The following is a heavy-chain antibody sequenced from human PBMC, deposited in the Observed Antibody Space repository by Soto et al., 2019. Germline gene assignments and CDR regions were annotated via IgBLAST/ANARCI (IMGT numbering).Heavy chain of an antibody. CDR1: GFTFSSYA. Sequence: VGSLRLSCAACGFTFSSYAMHWVGQARGKGLEWVAVISYDGSNKYYADSVKGRFTISRDNSKNTLYLQMNSLRAEDTAVYYCAREPTVVTPVGAFDIWGQGTMVTVSS. CDR2: ISYDGSNK. D-gene: IGHD4-17*01. J-gene: IGHJ3*02. CDR3: AREPTVVTPVGAFDI. V-gene: IGHV3-30-3*01.